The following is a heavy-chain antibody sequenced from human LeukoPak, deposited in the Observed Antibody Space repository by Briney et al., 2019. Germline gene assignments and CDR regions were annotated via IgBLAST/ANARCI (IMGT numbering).Heavy chain of an antibody. CDR1: GFTFSNYE. J-gene: IGHJ4*02. V-gene: IGHV3-48*03. Sequence: GGPLRLSCAASGFTFSNYEMNWVRQAPGKGLEWLSYISNSGTTIYYADSVKGRFTVSRDNAKNSLYLQMNSLRAEDTGLYYCAREGAGIMVRGVILDYWGQGALVTVSS. CDR3: AREGAGIMVRGVILDY. D-gene: IGHD3-10*01. CDR2: ISNSGTTI.